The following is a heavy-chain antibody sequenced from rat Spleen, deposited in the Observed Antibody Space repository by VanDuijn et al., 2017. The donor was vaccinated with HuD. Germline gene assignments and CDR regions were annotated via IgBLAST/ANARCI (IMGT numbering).Heavy chain of an antibody. V-gene: IGHV5-31*01. CDR2: ITNTGRNT. CDR3: TRNRLYFDDGSYYHSRVMDA. CDR1: AFTFNTYW. J-gene: IGHJ4*01. Sequence: EVQLMESGGGLVQPGRSLKLSCVASAFTFNTYWMTWIRQAPGKGLECVASITNTGRNTYYRDSVKGRCTNSRDNSESTLYRQMDSLRSEDTATYYCTRNRLYFDDGSYYHSRVMDAWGQGASVTVSS. D-gene: IGHD1-12*02.